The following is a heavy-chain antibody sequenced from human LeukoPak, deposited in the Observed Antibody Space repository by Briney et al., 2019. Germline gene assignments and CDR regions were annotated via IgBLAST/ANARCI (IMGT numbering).Heavy chain of an antibody. Sequence: ASVKVSCKASGYTFTGYYMHWVRQAPGQGLEWMGWINPNSGGTNYAQKFQGRVTMTRDTSISTAYMELSRLGSDDTAVYYCARDPPEYSSSWYGPKGWFDPWAREPWSPSPQ. CDR3: ARDPPEYSSSWYGPKGWFDP. CDR2: INPNSGGT. CDR1: GYTFTGYY. J-gene: IGHJ5*02. V-gene: IGHV1-2*02. D-gene: IGHD6-13*01.